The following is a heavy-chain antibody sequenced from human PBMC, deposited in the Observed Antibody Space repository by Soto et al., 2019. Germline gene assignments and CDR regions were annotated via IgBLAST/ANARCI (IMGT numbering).Heavy chain of an antibody. CDR2: MNPNSGNT. V-gene: IGHV1-8*01. CDR1: GYTFTSYD. Sequence: QVQLVQSGAEVKKPGASVKVSCMASGYTFTSYDINWVRQATGQGLEWMGWMNPNSGNTGYVQKFQGRVTMTKNSSISTAYMELSSLRSEDTAVYFCARERRGMDVWGQGTTVTVSS. CDR3: ARERRGMDV. J-gene: IGHJ6*01.